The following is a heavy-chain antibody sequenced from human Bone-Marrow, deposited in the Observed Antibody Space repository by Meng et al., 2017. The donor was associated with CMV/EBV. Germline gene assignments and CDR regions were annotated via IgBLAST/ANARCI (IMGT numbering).Heavy chain of an antibody. Sequence: ESLKISCTVSGGSVSSGSYYWSWIRQPPGKGLEWIGYIYYSGSTNYNPSLKSRVTISVDTSKNQFSLKLSSVTAADTAVYYCAIFHSGSYWGSFDYWGQGTLVTVSS. J-gene: IGHJ4*02. CDR1: GGSVSSGSYY. D-gene: IGHD1-26*01. V-gene: IGHV4-61*01. CDR3: AIFHSGSYWGSFDY. CDR2: IYYSGST.